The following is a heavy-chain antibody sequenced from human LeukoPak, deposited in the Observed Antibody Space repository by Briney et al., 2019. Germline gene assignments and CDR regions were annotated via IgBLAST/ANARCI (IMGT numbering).Heavy chain of an antibody. CDR2: ISSSSTYI. D-gene: IGHD1-7*01. V-gene: IGHV3-21*01. J-gene: IGHJ4*02. Sequence: GGSLRLSCAASGFTFSSYSLSWVRQAPGKGLEWGSSISSSSTYIYYADSMRGRFTISRDNAKNSLYLQMNSLRVEDTAVYYCVRDRGVRITGTTGYWGQGTLVTVSS. CDR3: VRDRGVRITGTTGY. CDR1: GFTFSSYS.